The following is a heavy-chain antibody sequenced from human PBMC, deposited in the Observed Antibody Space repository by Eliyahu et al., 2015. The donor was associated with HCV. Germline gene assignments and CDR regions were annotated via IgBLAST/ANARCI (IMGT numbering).Heavy chain of an antibody. CDR1: GFTFSSYA. V-gene: IGHV3-23*01. J-gene: IGHJ6*02. D-gene: IGHD2-2*01. CDR2: ITGSGDST. CDR3: ARSPSTSIYYTGMDV. Sequence: EVQLLESGGTLVQPGGSLRLSCXASGFTFSSYAMNWVRQAPGKGLEWVSTITGSGDSTDYADSVKGRFTISRDNSQNTLFLQMNSLRAEDTALYYCARSPSTSIYYTGMDVWGQGTTVTVSS.